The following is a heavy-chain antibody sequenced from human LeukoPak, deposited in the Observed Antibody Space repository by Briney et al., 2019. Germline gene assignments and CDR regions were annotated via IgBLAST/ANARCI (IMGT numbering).Heavy chain of an antibody. Sequence: GGSLRLSCAASGFTFSSYSMNWVRQAPGKGLEWVSSISSSSSYIYYADSVKGRFTISRDNAKKSLFLQMNSLRAEDTATYYSGRVRMVQGVNVDPCDYWGQGTLVTVSS. CDR3: GRVRMVQGVNVDPCDY. V-gene: IGHV3-21*04. CDR2: ISSSSSYI. D-gene: IGHD3-10*01. J-gene: IGHJ4*02. CDR1: GFTFSSYS.